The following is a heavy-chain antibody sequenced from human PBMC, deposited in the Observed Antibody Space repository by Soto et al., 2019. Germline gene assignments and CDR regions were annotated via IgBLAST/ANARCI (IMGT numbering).Heavy chain of an antibody. Sequence: SETLSLTCTVSGGSVSSDSYYWIWHWQPPGQGLEWIRYIYYSGSTNYNPSLKSRVTISVDTSKNQFSLKLSSVTAADTAVYYCARGYYDSSGYRFDYWGQGTLVTVSS. V-gene: IGHV4-61*01. D-gene: IGHD3-22*01. CDR3: ARGYYDSSGYRFDY. J-gene: IGHJ4*02. CDR2: IYYSGST. CDR1: GGSVSSDSYY.